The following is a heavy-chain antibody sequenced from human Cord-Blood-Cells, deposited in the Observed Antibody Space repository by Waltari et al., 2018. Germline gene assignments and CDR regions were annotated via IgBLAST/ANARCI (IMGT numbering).Heavy chain of an antibody. D-gene: IGHD2-2*02. CDR3: ARGVAAAIRGDYYYYYMDV. CDR1: GGSFSGYY. J-gene: IGHJ6*03. Sequence: QVQLQQWGAGLLKPSETLSLTCAVYGGSFSGYYWSWIRPPPGTGLEGIGEINHRGSTKYNPSLKSRVTISVDTSKNQFSLKLSSVTAADTAVYYCARGVAAAIRGDYYYYYMDVWGKGTTVTVSS. V-gene: IGHV4-34*01. CDR2: INHRGST.